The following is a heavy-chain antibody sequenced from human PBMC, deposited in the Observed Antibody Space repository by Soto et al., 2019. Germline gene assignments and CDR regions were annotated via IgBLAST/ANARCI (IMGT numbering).Heavy chain of an antibody. CDR3: AKGNGGTTSFGVVYYDYYMDV. V-gene: IGHV3-23*01. Sequence: EVQLLESGGGLVQPGGSLRLSCAASGFTFSSYAMSWVRQAPGKGLEWVSAISGSGGSTYYADSVKGRFTISRDNSKNTVYLQMNSLRAEDTAVYYCAKGNGGTTSFGVVYYDYYMDVWGKGTTVTVSS. CDR1: GFTFSSYA. J-gene: IGHJ6*03. D-gene: IGHD3-3*01. CDR2: ISGSGGST.